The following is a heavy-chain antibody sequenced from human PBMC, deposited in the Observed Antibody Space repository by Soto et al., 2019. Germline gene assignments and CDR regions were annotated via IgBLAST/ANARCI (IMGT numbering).Heavy chain of an antibody. CDR2: ISYDGSNK. V-gene: IGHV3-30*18. CDR1: GFTFSSYG. D-gene: IGHD6-13*01. J-gene: IGHJ4*02. CDR3: AEDRGAAGVDY. Sequence: LRLSCAASGFTFSSYGMHWVRQSPGKGLEWVAVISYDGSNKYYADSVKGRFTISRDNSKNTLYLQMNSLRAEDTAVYYCAEDRGAAGVDYWGQGTLVTVSS.